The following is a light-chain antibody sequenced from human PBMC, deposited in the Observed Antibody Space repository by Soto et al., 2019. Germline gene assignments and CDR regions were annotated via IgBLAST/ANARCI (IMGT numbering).Light chain of an antibody. V-gene: IGKV3-15*01. J-gene: IGKJ4*01. Sequence: EKALTQSPVTLSLSPGERATLSCRASQSVSSNLALYQQRPGEAPRLLIYGASTRASGVPDRFSGSGSGTEFILTISSLQSEDSAVYYCQQYDVWPALTFGGGTKVDI. CDR3: QQYDVWPALT. CDR1: QSVSSN. CDR2: GAS.